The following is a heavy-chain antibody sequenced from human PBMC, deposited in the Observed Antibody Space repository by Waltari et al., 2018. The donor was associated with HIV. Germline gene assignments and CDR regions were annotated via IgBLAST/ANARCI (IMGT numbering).Heavy chain of an antibody. CDR2: IYTSGST. CDR3: AREHQLVHGFDY. J-gene: IGHJ4*02. CDR1: GGSISSGSYY. V-gene: IGHV4-61*02. Sequence: QVQLQESGPGLVKPSQTLSLTCTVSGGSISSGSYYWSWIRQPAGKGLEWIGRIYTSGSTNYNPSLKSRVTISVDTSKNQFSLKLSSVTAADTAVYYCAREHQLVHGFDYWGQGTLVTVSS. D-gene: IGHD6-13*01.